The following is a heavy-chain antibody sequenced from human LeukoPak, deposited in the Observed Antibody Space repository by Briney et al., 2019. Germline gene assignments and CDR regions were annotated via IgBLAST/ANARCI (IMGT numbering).Heavy chain of an antibody. V-gene: IGHV6-1*01. CDR2: TYYRSKWYN. Sequence: SQTLSLTCAISGDSVSSNSAAWNWIRQSPSRGLEWLGRTYYRSKWYNDYAVSVKSRITINPDTSKNRFSLQLNSVTPEDTAVYYCASGYSSGWSPPVNYYYGMDVWGQGTTVTVSS. CDR1: GDSVSSNSAA. D-gene: IGHD6-19*01. CDR3: ASGYSSGWSPPVNYYYGMDV. J-gene: IGHJ6*02.